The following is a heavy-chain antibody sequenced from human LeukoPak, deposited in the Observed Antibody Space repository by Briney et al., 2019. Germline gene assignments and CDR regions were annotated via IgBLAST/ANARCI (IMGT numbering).Heavy chain of an antibody. CDR2: ISYDGSNK. CDR1: GFTFSSYS. D-gene: IGHD4-17*01. V-gene: IGHV3-30*18. CDR3: AKDQYGDYLNWYFDL. Sequence: GGSLRLSCAASGFTFSSYSMNWVRQAPGKGLEWVAVISYDGSNKYYADSVKGRFTISRDNSKNTLYLQMNSLRAEDTAVYYCAKDQYGDYLNWYFDLWGRGTLVTVSS. J-gene: IGHJ2*01.